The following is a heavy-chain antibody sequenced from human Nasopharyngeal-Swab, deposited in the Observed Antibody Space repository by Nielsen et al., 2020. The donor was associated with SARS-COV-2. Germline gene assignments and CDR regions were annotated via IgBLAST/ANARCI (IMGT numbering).Heavy chain of an antibody. CDR1: GFTFSRYW. D-gene: IGHD6-19*01. V-gene: IGHV3-7*01. CDR3: ARNTRFSSGWYWRDYYYYYGMDV. Sequence: GESLKIPCAASGFTFSRYWMSWVRQAPGKGLEWVANIKQDGSEKYYVDSVKGRFTISRDNAKNSLYLQMNSLRAEDTAVYYCARNTRFSSGWYWRDYYYYYGMDVWGQGTTVTVSS. J-gene: IGHJ6*02. CDR2: IKQDGSEK.